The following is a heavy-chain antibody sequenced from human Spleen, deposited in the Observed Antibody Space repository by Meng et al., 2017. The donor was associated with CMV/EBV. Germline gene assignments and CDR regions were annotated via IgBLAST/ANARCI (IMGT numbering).Heavy chain of an antibody. CDR2: IYYSGST. D-gene: IGHD1-26*01. CDR3: ARVAIVGATLYFDY. CDR1: GGSVSSGSYY. Sequence: GSLRLSCTASGGSVSSGSYYWSWFRQPPGKGLEWIGYIYYSGSTNYNPSLKSRVTISVDTSKNQFSLKLSSVTAADTAVYYCARVAIVGATLYFDYWGQGTLVTVSS. J-gene: IGHJ4*02. V-gene: IGHV4-61*01.